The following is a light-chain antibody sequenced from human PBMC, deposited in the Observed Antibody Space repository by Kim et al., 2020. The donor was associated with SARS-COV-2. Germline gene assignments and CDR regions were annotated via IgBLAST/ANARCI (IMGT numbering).Light chain of an antibody. CDR3: QSYDSSLSVVV. CDR2: ANN. J-gene: IGLJ2*01. CDR1: SSNIGAGYD. Sequence: QRVTISGTGSSSNIGAGYDVHWYQQFPGTAPKLLISANNNRPSGVPDRFSGSRSVTSASLAITGLQAEDEADYYCQSYDSSLSVVVFGGGTQLTVL. V-gene: IGLV1-40*01.